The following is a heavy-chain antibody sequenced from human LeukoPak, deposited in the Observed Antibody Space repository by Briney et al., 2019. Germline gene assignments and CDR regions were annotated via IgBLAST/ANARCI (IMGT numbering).Heavy chain of an antibody. Sequence: ASVKVSCKASGYTFTNYLMHWVRQAPGQGLEWMGIINPSGGSTIYAQKFQGRVTMTRDTSTSTYYMELSSLRFEDTAVYYCARERVYYYGSGSYEADYWGQGTLVTVSS. CDR1: GYTFTNYL. D-gene: IGHD3-10*01. CDR2: INPSGGST. V-gene: IGHV1-46*01. CDR3: ARERVYYYGSGSYEADY. J-gene: IGHJ4*02.